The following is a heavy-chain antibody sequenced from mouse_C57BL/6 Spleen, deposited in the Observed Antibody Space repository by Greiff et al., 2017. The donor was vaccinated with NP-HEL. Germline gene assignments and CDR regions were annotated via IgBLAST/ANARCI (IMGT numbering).Heavy chain of an antibody. CDR2: IRSKSNNYAT. CDR1: GFSFNTYA. D-gene: IGHD4-1*02. V-gene: IGHV10-1*01. J-gene: IGHJ3*01. Sequence: EVKLVESGGGLVQPKGSLKLSCAASGFSFNTYAMNWVRQAPGKGLEWVARIRSKSNNYATYYADSVKDRFTISRDDSESMLYLQMNNLKTEDTAMYYCVRHGPTGTAWFAYWGQGTLVTVSA. CDR3: VRHGPTGTAWFAY.